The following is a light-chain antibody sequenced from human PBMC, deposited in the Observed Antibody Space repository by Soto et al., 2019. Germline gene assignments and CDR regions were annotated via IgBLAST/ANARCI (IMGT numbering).Light chain of an antibody. Sequence: QSVLTQPPSVSGAPGQRVTISCTGSSSNIGAGYDVHWYQQLPGTAPKLLIYGNINRPSGVPDRFSGSKSGTSASLAITGLQAEDEADYYCQSYDISLSGYVFGTGTKLTVL. J-gene: IGLJ1*01. CDR2: GNI. CDR3: QSYDISLSGYV. V-gene: IGLV1-40*01. CDR1: SSNIGAGYD.